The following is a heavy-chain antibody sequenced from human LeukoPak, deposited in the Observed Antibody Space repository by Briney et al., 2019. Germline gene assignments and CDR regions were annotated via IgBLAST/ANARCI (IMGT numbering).Heavy chain of an antibody. V-gene: IGHV4-34*01. Sequence: SETLSLTCAVYGGSFSGYYWSWIRQPPGKGLEWIGEINHSGSTNYNPSLKSRVTISGDPSKSQFSLKLSSVTAADTAVYYCARGQSHFDYWGQGTLVSVSS. CDR3: ARGQSHFDY. J-gene: IGHJ4*02. CDR1: GGSFSGYY. CDR2: INHSGST.